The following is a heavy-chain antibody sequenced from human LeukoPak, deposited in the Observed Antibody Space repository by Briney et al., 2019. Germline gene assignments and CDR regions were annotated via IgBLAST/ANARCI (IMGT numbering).Heavy chain of an antibody. J-gene: IGHJ3*02. Sequence: PGGSLRLSCAASGFTFSSYAMSWVRQAPGKGLERVSAISGSGGSTYYADSVKGRFTISRDNSKNTLYLQMNSLRAEDTAVYYCAKDLEADTVVICAFDIWGQGTMVTVSS. CDR1: GFTFSSYA. D-gene: IGHD4-23*01. CDR2: ISGSGGST. V-gene: IGHV3-23*01. CDR3: AKDLEADTVVICAFDI.